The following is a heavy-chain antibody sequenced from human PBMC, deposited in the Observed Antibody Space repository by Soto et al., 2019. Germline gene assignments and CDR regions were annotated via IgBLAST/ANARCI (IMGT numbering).Heavy chain of an antibody. Sequence: QVQLQQWGAGLLKPSETLSLTCAVYGASFSGYYWSWIRQPPGKGLEWIGEINHSGSTNYNPSLKSRVTTSVDTSKNQFSLKLSSVTAADTAVYYCVRGVYCSSTSSYWGMDVWGQGTTVTASS. D-gene: IGHD2-2*01. J-gene: IGHJ6*02. CDR3: VRGVYCSSTSSYWGMDV. CDR1: GASFSGYY. CDR2: INHSGST. V-gene: IGHV4-34*01.